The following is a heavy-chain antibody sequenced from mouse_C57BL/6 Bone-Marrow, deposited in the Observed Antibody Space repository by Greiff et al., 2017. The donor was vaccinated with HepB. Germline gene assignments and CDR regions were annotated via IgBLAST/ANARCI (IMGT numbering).Heavy chain of an antibody. CDR1: GYTFTSYG. Sequence: QVHVKQSGAELARPGASVKLSCKASGYTFTSYGISWVKQRTGQGLEWIGEIYPRSGNTYYNEKFKGKATLTADKSSSTAYMELRSLTSEDSAVYFCARHYYGSSYGAMDYWGQGTSVTVSS. CDR3: ARHYYGSSYGAMDY. D-gene: IGHD1-1*01. CDR2: IYPRSGNT. V-gene: IGHV1-81*01. J-gene: IGHJ4*01.